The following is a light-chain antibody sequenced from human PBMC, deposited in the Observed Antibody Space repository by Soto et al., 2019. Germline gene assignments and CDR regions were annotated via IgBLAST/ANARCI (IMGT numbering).Light chain of an antibody. CDR1: QSVNNH. CDR2: AAA. CDR3: QQRYSATLT. J-gene: IGKJ2*01. Sequence: DIQMTQSPSSLSASIGDRVTITCRASQSVNNHLNWYQQKPGKAPRLLIYAAAALQSGVPSRFRGSGSGTDLTLTISSLQPEDFVTYYCQQRYSATLTFGQGTKLEIK. V-gene: IGKV1-39*01.